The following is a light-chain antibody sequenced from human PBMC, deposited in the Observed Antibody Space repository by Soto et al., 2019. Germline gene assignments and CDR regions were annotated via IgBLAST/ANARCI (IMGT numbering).Light chain of an antibody. CDR3: CSYASSSTFWV. V-gene: IGLV2-23*03. CDR2: EGS. Sequence: QSALTQPASVSGSPGHSITISCTGTSSDGGSYNLVSWYQQHPGKAPKLMIYEGSKRPSGVSNRFSGSKSGNTASLTISGLQAEDEADYYCCSYASSSTFWVFGGGTKLTVL. CDR1: SSDGGSYNL. J-gene: IGLJ3*02.